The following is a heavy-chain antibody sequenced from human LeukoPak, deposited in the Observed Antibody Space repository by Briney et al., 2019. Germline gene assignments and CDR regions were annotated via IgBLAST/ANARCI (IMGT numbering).Heavy chain of an antibody. V-gene: IGHV4-39*07. J-gene: IGHJ5*02. Sequence: KPSETLSLTCTVSGGSISSSSYYWGWIRQPPGKGLEWIAYIYHSGTTYYSPSLKSRATISVDTSKNQFSLKLSSVTAADTAVYYCVRGRYSSGWFKDKNWFDPWGQGIPVTVSS. CDR3: VRGRYSSGWFKDKNWFDP. CDR1: GGSISSSSYY. CDR2: IYHSGTT. D-gene: IGHD6-19*01.